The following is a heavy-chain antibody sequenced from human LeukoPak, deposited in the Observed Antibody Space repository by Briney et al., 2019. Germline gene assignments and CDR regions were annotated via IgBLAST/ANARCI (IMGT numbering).Heavy chain of an antibody. CDR2: IYSGGST. D-gene: IGHD3-22*01. CDR1: GFTVSSNY. V-gene: IGHV3-53*01. J-gene: IGHJ5*02. CDR3: ARENYDSSGYRAPVWFDP. Sequence: GGSLRLSCAASGFTVSSNYMSWVRQAPGKGLEWVSVIYSGGSTYYADSVKGRFTISRDNSKNTLYLQMNSLRAEDTAVYYCARENYDSSGYRAPVWFDPWGQGTLVTVSS.